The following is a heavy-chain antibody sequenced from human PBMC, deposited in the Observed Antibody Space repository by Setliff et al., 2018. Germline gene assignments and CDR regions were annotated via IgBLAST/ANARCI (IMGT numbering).Heavy chain of an antibody. V-gene: IGHV3-7*01. D-gene: IGHD3-16*01. Sequence: GSLRLSCAASGFTFSSYWVSWVRQAPGKGLEWVANIKQDGSEKYYVDSVKGRFTISRDNAKNSLYLQMNSLRAEDTAVYYCARDGGEYWGQGTLVTVSS. CDR2: IKQDGSEK. J-gene: IGHJ4*02. CDR3: ARDGGEY. CDR1: GFTFSSYW.